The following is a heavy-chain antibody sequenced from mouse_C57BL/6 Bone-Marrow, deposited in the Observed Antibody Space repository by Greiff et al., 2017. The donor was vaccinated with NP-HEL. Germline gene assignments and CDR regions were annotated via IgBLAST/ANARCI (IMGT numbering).Heavy chain of an antibody. CDR3: AREGYSTFDY. CDR2: IDPSDSYT. V-gene: IGHV1-50*01. D-gene: IGHD2-3*01. Sequence: QVQLQQPGAELVKPGASVKLSCKASGYTFTSYWMQWVKQRPGQGLEWIGEIDPSDSYTNYNHKFKGKATLTVDTSSSTAYMQLSSLTSEDSAVYYCAREGYSTFDYWGQGTTLTVSS. J-gene: IGHJ2*01. CDR1: GYTFTSYW.